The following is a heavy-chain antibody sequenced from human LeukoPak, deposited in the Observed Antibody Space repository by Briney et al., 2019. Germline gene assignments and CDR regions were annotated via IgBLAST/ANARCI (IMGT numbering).Heavy chain of an antibody. CDR1: GYTFTSYD. Sequence: ASVKVSCKASGYTFTSYDINWVRQATGQGLEWMGWMNPYSGNTAYAQKFQGRVTMTRNTSISTANMELSSLTSEDTAVYYCARGRYSGYGIDSWGQGTLVSVSS. CDR2: MNPYSGNT. D-gene: IGHD5-12*01. CDR3: ARGRYSGYGIDS. J-gene: IGHJ4*02. V-gene: IGHV1-8*01.